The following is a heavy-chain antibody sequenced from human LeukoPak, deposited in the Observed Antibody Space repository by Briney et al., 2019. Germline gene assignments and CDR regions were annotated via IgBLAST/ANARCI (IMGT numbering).Heavy chain of an antibody. J-gene: IGHJ4*02. CDR1: GFTFDDYA. CDR2: ISGDGGRT. CDR3: AKGRQWLTDC. V-gene: IGHV3-43*02. D-gene: IGHD6-19*01. Sequence: GGSLRLSCAASGFTFDDYAMHWVRQAPGKGLEWVSLISGDGGRTYYVDSVKGRFTISRDNSKNSLYLQMNSPRIEDTALYYCAKGRQWLTDCWGQGTLVTVSS.